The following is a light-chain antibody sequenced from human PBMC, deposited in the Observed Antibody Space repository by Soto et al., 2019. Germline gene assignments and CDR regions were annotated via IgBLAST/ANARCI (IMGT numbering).Light chain of an antibody. CDR3: QQYGSSPWT. V-gene: IGKV3-20*01. J-gene: IGKJ1*01. CDR1: QTIRSNY. Sequence: ETVLTQSPGTLSLSPGERATLSCRASQTIRSNYLAWYRQTPGQAPRLLIYGASNRATGIADRISGSGSETDFTLIISRLEPEDFALYYCQQYGSSPWTFGQGTKVEIK. CDR2: GAS.